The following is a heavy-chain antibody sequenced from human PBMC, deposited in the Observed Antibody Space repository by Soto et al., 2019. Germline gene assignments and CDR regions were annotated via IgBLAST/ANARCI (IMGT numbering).Heavy chain of an antibody. Sequence: QVQLQESGPGLVKASETLSLTCTVSGTSMSGHFWSWMRQPPGKGLDLIGYGYYRWSTLYNPSLKSRVTIPPDTSRNHLSLRLNSVTSADTAVYYCARGVSLSFVRPGWFDPWGQGPLVTVSS. CDR2: GYYRWST. CDR3: ARGVSLSFVRPGWFDP. V-gene: IGHV4-59*11. D-gene: IGHD2-8*01. CDR1: GTSMSGHF. J-gene: IGHJ5*02.